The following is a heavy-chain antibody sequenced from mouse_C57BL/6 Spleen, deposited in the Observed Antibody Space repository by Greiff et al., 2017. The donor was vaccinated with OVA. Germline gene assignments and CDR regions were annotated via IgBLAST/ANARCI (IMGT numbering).Heavy chain of an antibody. J-gene: IGHJ2*01. CDR1: GYTITDYY. CDR3: GRWVFDY. CDR2: INPNHGCT. V-gene: IGHV1-26*01. Sequence: EVQLQQSGPELVKPGASVKISCKASGYTITDYYMNWVKQSHGKSLEWIGDINPNHGCTSYNQKFKGKATLTVVKSSSTACMELRSLTAEDSAVYYCGRWVFDYWGQGTTLTVSS.